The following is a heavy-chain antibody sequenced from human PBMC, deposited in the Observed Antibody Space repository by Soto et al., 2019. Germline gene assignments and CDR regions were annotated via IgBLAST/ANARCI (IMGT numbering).Heavy chain of an antibody. V-gene: IGHV1-46*01. Sequence: ASVKVSCKASGYTFSSYFMHWVRRAPGQGLEWMGVMNPTSGSTSYAQNFQGRFTMTRDTSTSTVYMELSSLTSEDTAVYYCATVFMVRGVIIRARNWFDPWGQGTLVTVSS. CDR3: ATVFMVRGVIIRARNWFDP. D-gene: IGHD3-10*01. J-gene: IGHJ5*02. CDR1: GYTFSSYF. CDR2: MNPTSGST.